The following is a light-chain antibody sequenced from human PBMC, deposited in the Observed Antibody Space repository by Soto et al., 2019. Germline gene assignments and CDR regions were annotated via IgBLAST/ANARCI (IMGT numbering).Light chain of an antibody. Sequence: QSALTQPASVSGSPGQSITISCSGTSNDVGTYNLVSWYQHHPGKPPKLIIYEVSRRPSGVSNSFSGSKSGSTASLTISGLQAEDEAHYYCCSYAGSSTFDVVFGGGTKVTVL. CDR2: EVS. CDR1: SNDVGTYNL. V-gene: IGLV2-23*02. J-gene: IGLJ2*01. CDR3: CSYAGSSTFDVV.